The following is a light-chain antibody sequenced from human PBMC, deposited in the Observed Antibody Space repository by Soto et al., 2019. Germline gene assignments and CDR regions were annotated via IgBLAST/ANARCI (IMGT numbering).Light chain of an antibody. J-gene: IGKJ3*01. CDR2: ATS. CDR3: QKHNSAPLF. Sequence: DIQMTHSPSSLSASVLYRVTITFLASQVINHYLALFQQKPGKVPKLLIYATSTLQSGVPSRFSGSGFGTDFTLTISSLQPEDVATYYCQKHNSAPLFFGPGTKVDNK. V-gene: IGKV1-27*01. CDR1: QVINHY.